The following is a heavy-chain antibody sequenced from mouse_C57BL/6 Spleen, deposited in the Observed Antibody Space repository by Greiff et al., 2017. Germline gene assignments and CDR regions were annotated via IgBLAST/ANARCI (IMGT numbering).Heavy chain of an antibody. Sequence: VQLKESGPELVKPGASVKISCKASGYSFTDYNMNWVKQSNGKSLEWIGVINPNYGTTSYNQKFKGKATLTVDQSSSTAYMQLNSLTSEDSAVYYCASIYDGYYGYAMDYWGQGTSVTVSS. CDR3: ASIYDGYYGYAMDY. CDR2: INPNYGTT. V-gene: IGHV1-39*01. J-gene: IGHJ4*01. CDR1: GYSFTDYN. D-gene: IGHD2-3*01.